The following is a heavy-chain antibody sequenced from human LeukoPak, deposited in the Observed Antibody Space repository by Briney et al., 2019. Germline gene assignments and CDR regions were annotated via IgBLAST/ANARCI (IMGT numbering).Heavy chain of an antibody. CDR3: TRMTTGHDY. D-gene: IGHD4-17*01. CDR1: GVSFNDYY. Sequence: SETLSLTCAVSGVSFNDYYWSWVRQTPGKGLEWIGEINHSGYTNDSPSLKSRVTLSIDTSRKQFSLNLRSVTVADSGIYYCTRMTTGHDYWGQGTLVIVFS. V-gene: IGHV4-34*01. CDR2: INHSGYT. J-gene: IGHJ4*02.